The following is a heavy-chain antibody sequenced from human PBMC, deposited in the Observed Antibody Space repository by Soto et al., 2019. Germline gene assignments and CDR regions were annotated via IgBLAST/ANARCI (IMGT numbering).Heavy chain of an antibody. D-gene: IGHD2-8*01. CDR2: IIPIFGTA. V-gene: IGHV1-69*13. Sequence: SVKVSCKASGGTFSSYAISWVRQAPGQGLEWMGGIIPIFGTANYAQKFQGRVTITADESTSTAYMELSSLRSEDTAVYYCAREYCTNGVCYGGAFYYGMDVWGQGTTVTDSS. CDR3: AREYCTNGVCYGGAFYYGMDV. CDR1: GGTFSSYA. J-gene: IGHJ6*02.